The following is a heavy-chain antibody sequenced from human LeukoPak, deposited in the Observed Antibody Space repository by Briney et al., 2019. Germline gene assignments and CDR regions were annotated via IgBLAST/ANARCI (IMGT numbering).Heavy chain of an antibody. J-gene: IGHJ5*02. D-gene: IGHD6-13*01. V-gene: IGHV4-61*01. Sequence: SETLSLTCTVSGGSISSSSYYWGWIRQPPGKGLEWIGYIYYSGSTNYNPSLKSRVTISVDTSKNQFSLKLSSVTAADTAVYYCARDVVAAAGNGDWFDPWGQGTLVTVSS. CDR2: IYYSGST. CDR1: GGSISSSSYY. CDR3: ARDVVAAAGNGDWFDP.